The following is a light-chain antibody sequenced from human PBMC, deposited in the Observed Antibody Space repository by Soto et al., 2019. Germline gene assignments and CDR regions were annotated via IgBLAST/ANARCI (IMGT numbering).Light chain of an antibody. J-gene: IGKJ1*01. CDR1: QSISRW. CDR3: QQYSSRST. Sequence: DIQMTQSPSTLSASVRDRVTITCRASQSISRWLAWYQQKPGKAPKALIYDASSLQSGVPSRFSGSGFGTEFTLTISSLQPGDFATYYCQQYSSRSTFGQGTKVDIK. CDR2: DAS. V-gene: IGKV1-5*01.